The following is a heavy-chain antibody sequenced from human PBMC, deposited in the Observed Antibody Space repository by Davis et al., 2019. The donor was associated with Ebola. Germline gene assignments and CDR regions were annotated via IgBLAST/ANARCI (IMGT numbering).Heavy chain of an antibody. V-gene: IGHV3-21*04. D-gene: IGHD4-17*01. J-gene: IGHJ5*02. CDR2: ISSSSYI. Sequence: GESLRISCAASGFTFSSYSMNWVRQAPGKGLEWVSSISSSSYIYYADSVKGRFTIPRDNAKNSLYLQMNSLRAEDTAVYYCAKVHPPTTVTTGWFDPWGQGTLVTVSS. CDR1: GFTFSSYS. CDR3: AKVHPPTTVTTGWFDP.